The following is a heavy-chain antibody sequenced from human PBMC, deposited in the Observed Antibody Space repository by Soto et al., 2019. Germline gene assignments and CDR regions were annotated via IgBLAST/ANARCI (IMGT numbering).Heavy chain of an antibody. CDR3: ARVTVRSAGESQPLFWATNNYYFDY. Sequence: XSVQVYCRASVYTFTCYYMHWVRQAPGQGLEWMGWINPNSCGTNYAQKVQGWVTMTRDTSISTAYMELSRLRSDDTAVYYCARVTVRSAGESQPLFWATNNYYFDYCGQGTLVTVS. J-gene: IGHJ4*02. V-gene: IGHV1-2*04. CDR2: INPNSCGT. D-gene: IGHD5-12*01. CDR1: VYTFTCYY.